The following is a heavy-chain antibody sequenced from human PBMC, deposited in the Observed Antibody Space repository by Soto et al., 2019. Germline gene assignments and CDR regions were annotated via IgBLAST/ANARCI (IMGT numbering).Heavy chain of an antibody. Sequence: GGSLRLSCTGSGFTFRDYYMTWIRLAPGKGLEWVSSISSNGTYTNYADSVRGRFTISRDNAKNSVYLQMNSLRADDTAVYYCARAQSLDKFDYWGQGTLVTVSS. V-gene: IGHV3-11*05. CDR3: ARAQSLDKFDY. J-gene: IGHJ4*02. CDR2: ISSNGTYT. CDR1: GFTFRDYY.